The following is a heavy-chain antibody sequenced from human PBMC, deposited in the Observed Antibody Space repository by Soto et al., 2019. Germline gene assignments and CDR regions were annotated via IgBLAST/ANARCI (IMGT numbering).Heavy chain of an antibody. J-gene: IGHJ4*02. CDR1: GYSFTTYY. CDR2: INPSIGTT. V-gene: IGHV1-46*01. Sequence: GASVKVSCKASGYSFTTYYIHWVRQAPGHGPECLGIINPSIGTTSYAQKFQGRVTMTTDTSTSTAYMELSSLRSEDTAVYYCARDSNYYDSSGYNFDYWGQGTLVTVSS. CDR3: ARDSNYYDSSGYNFDY. D-gene: IGHD3-22*01.